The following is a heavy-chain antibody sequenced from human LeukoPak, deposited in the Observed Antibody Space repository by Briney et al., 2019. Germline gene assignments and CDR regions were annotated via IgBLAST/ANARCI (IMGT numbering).Heavy chain of an antibody. D-gene: IGHD6-19*01. CDR2: ISGSGDST. CDR3: AKVGSSGWTLYYFDY. Sequence: PGGSLRLSCAASGFTFSNYAMSWVRQAPGKGLEWVSSISGSGDSTYYADSVKGRFTISRDNSKNTLYLQMNSLRAEDTAVYYCAKVGSSGWTLYYFDYWGQGTLVTVSS. J-gene: IGHJ4*02. V-gene: IGHV3-23*01. CDR1: GFTFSNYA.